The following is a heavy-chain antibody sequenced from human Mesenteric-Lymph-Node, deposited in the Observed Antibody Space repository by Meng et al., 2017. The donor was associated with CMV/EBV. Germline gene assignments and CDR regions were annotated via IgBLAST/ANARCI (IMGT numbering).Heavy chain of an antibody. D-gene: IGHD4-23*01. CDR3: ARDPTGVYGMDV. CDR2: IYHSGST. V-gene: IGHV4-38-2*02. Sequence: GSLRLSCTVSGYSISSGYYWGWIRQPPGKGLEWIGTIYHSGSTSYNPSLKSRVTISVDTSKNQFSLKLSSVTAADTAVYYCARDPTGVYGMDVWGQGTTVTVSS. J-gene: IGHJ6*02. CDR1: GYSISSGYY.